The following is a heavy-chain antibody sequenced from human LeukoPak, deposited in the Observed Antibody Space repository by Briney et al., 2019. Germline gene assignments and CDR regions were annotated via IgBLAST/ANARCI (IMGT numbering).Heavy chain of an antibody. Sequence: ASVKVSCKASGYTFTSYDINWVRQATGQGLEWIGWMNPNSGNTGYAQKFQGRVTIARNTSISTAYMELSSLRSEDTAVYYCARATYYYDSSDYPHEAFDIWGQGTMVTVSS. CDR3: ARATYYYDSSDYPHEAFDI. CDR2: MNPNSGNT. CDR1: GYTFTSYD. J-gene: IGHJ3*02. D-gene: IGHD3-22*01. V-gene: IGHV1-8*03.